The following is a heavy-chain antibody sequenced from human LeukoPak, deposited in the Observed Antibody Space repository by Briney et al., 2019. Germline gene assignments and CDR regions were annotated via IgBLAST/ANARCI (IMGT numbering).Heavy chain of an antibody. V-gene: IGHV3-66*01. CDR3: ARGGRSGSYYYYGMDV. CDR2: IYSGGST. Sequence: PGGSLRLSCAASGFTVSSNYMSWVRQAPGKGLEWVSVIYSGGSTYYADSVKGRFTISRDNSKNTLYLQMNSLRAEDTAVHYCARGGRSGSYYYYGMDVWGQGTTVTVSS. CDR1: GFTVSSNY. J-gene: IGHJ6*02. D-gene: IGHD1-26*01.